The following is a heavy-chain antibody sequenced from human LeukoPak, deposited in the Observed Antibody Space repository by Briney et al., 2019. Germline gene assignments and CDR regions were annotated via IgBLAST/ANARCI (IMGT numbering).Heavy chain of an antibody. V-gene: IGHV4-59*08. D-gene: IGHD3-3*01. CDR3: ARHSSRSGYYDWFDP. CDR1: GGSISSYY. CDR2: IYYSGST. Sequence: SETLSLTCTVSGGSISSYYWSWIRQPPGKGLEWIGYIYYSGSTNYNPSLKSRVTISVDTSKNQFSLKLSSVTAADTAVYYCARHSSRSGYYDWFDPWGQGTLVTVSS. J-gene: IGHJ5*02.